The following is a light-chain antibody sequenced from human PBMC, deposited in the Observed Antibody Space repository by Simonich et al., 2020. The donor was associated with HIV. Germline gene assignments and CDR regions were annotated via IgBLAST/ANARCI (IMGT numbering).Light chain of an antibody. CDR3: QQYYITPQT. Sequence: DIVMTQSPDSLAVSLGERATINCRSSPSVLYSSNNKNYLAWYQQKPGQPPKLLIYWASTRESGVPDRFSGSGSGTDFTLTISSLQAEDVAVYYCQQYYITPQTFGQGTKLEIK. V-gene: IGKV4-1*01. J-gene: IGKJ2*01. CDR2: WAS. CDR1: PSVLYSSNNKNY.